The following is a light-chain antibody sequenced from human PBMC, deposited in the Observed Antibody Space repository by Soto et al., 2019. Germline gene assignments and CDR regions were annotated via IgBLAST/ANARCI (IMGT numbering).Light chain of an antibody. V-gene: IGKV3-20*01. CDR3: QQYGGSPPFT. Sequence: VLTQSPGTLSLSPGERATISCRASQSISSSYLAWYQHKPGQAPRLLIYGASSLATGIPPRFSGSGSGTDFTLTISRLEPEDCGMYYCQQYGGSPPFTFGQGTRLEIK. CDR2: GAS. CDR1: QSISSSY. J-gene: IGKJ2*01.